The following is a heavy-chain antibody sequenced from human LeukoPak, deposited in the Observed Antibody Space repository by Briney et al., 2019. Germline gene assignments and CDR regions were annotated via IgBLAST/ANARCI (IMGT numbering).Heavy chain of an antibody. J-gene: IGHJ4*02. CDR2: IKQDGGKK. CDR1: GFPFSSYW. CDR3: TRVGYIDEGIDY. V-gene: IGHV3-7*04. Sequence: GGSLRLSCVASGFPFSSYWMTWVRQAPGKGLEWVANIKQDGGKKSYVDSVKGRLTISRDNAKNSLYLQMNSPRAEDTAIYYCTRVGYIDEGIDYWGQGTLVTVSS. D-gene: IGHD5-24*01.